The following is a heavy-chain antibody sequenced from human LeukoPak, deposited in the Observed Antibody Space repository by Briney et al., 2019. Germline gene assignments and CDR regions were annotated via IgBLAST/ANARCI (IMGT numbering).Heavy chain of an antibody. V-gene: IGHV1-69*04. CDR2: IIPILGIA. D-gene: IGHD4-17*01. J-gene: IGHJ4*02. CDR3: ARGPYGELAGD. Sequence: ASVKVSCKASGGTFSSYAISWVRQAPGQGLEWMGRIIPILGIANYAQKFQGRVTITADKSTSTAYMELSSLRSEDTAVYYCARGPYGELAGDWGQGTLVTVSS. CDR1: GGTFSSYA.